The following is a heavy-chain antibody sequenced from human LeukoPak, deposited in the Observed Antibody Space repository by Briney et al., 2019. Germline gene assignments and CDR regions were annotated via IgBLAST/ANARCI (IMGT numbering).Heavy chain of an antibody. Sequence: PGGSLRLSCAASGFSFTKYAMDWVRQAPGKGLEWVAIISKDGSMRYYADSVKGRFTVSRDNSNNAVYLQMNSLKSEDTAVYYWAGEKFDIWGQGTMVTVSA. CDR1: GFSFTKYA. CDR3: AGEKFDI. J-gene: IGHJ3*02. V-gene: IGHV3-30*04. CDR2: ISKDGSMR.